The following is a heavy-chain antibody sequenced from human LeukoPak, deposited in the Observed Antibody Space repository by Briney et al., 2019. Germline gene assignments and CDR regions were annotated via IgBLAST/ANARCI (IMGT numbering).Heavy chain of an antibody. CDR2: ISDSGSTK. D-gene: IGHD3-22*01. V-gene: IGHV3-48*03. CDR1: GFTFSSYE. CDR3: VREGYYDSSGYLGVFDY. J-gene: IGHJ4*02. Sequence: QPGGSLRLSCAASGFTFSSYEMNWVRQAPGKELEWVSYISDSGSTKSYADSVKGRFAISRDNAKNSMYLQMNSLRAEDTAFYYCVREGYYDSSGYLGVFDYWGQGTLVTVSS.